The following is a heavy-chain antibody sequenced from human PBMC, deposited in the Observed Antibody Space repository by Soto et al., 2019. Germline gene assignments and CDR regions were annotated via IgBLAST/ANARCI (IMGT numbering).Heavy chain of an antibody. D-gene: IGHD2-15*01. CDR3: AQNSYCSGGSCYSEDY. V-gene: IGHV4-61*01. Sequence: QVQLQESGPGLVKPSETLSLTCTVSGGSVSSGSYYWSWIRQPPGKGLEWIGYIYYSGSTNYNPSLKSRVTISVDTSKNQCSLKLSSVTAAYTAVYYCAQNSYCSGGSCYSEDYWGQGTLVTVSS. J-gene: IGHJ4*02. CDR1: GGSVSSGSYY. CDR2: IYYSGST.